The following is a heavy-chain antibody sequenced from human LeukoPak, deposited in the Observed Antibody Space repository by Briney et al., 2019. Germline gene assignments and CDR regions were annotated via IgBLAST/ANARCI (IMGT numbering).Heavy chain of an antibody. CDR3: ARNPMYSSGWYLDAFDI. J-gene: IGHJ3*02. D-gene: IGHD6-19*01. Sequence: GGSLRLSCAASGFTFSSYSMNWVRQAPGKGLEWVSSISSSSSYIYYADSVKGRFTISRDNAKNSLYPQMNSLRAEDTAVYYCARNPMYSSGWYLDAFDIWGQGTMVTVSS. CDR1: GFTFSSYS. CDR2: ISSSSSYI. V-gene: IGHV3-21*01.